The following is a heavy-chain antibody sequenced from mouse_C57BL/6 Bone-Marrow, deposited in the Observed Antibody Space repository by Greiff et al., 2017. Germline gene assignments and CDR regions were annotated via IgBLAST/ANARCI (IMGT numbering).Heavy chain of an antibody. CDR1: GFTFSDYY. J-gene: IGHJ2*01. V-gene: IGHV5-16*01. D-gene: IGHD2-5*01. CDR3: ARRSNYNYFDY. Sequence: DVKLVESEGGLVQPGSSMKLSCTASGFTFSDYYMAWVRQVPEKGLEWVANINYDGSSTYYLDSLKSRFIISRDNAKNILYLQMSSLKSEDTATYYCARRSNYNYFDYWGQGTTLTVSS. CDR2: INYDGSST.